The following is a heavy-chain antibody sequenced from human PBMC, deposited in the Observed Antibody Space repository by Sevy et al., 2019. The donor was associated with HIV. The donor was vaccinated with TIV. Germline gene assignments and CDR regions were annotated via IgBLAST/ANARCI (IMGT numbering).Heavy chain of an antibody. CDR2: IYTSGCT. Sequence: SETLSLTCTVSGGSISSYYWSWIRQPAGKGLEWIGRIYTSGCTNYNPSLKSRVTMSVDASKNQFSLEPGSVTAADTAVYCGARGGHYDTRDYSQWYYYGMDVWGHWTTVTVSS. CDR3: ARGGHYDTRDYSQWYYYGMDV. V-gene: IGHV4-4*07. D-gene: IGHD3-22*01. CDR1: GGSISSYY. J-gene: IGHJ6*01.